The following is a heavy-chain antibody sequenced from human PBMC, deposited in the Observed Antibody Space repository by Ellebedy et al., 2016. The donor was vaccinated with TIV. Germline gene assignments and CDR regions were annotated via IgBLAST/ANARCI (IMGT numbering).Heavy chain of an antibody. CDR1: GFTFSSYW. J-gene: IGHJ4*02. V-gene: IGHV3-73*01. Sequence: GGSLRLSCAASGFTFSSYWMSWVRQASGKGLEWVGRIRSRANSYATTYAASVKGRFTISRDDSKNTAYLQMNSLKTEDTAVYYCSRQQGDEGGDFGPSDYWGQGTLVTVSS. CDR2: IRSRANSYAT. CDR3: SRQQGDEGGDFGPSDY. D-gene: IGHD2-21*01.